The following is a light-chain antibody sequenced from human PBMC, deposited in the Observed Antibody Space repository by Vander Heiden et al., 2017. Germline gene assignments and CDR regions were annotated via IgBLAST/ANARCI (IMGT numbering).Light chain of an antibody. V-gene: IGKV3-15*01. CDR1: QRLSNG. CDR3: QQYNNWLWT. Sequence: DIVMTQSPATLSVSPGERVTLSCRACQRLSNGLAWYQQKPGQAPRLLIYGASTRDTGIPARFSGSGSRTEFTLTISSLQSEDFAVYYCQQYNNWLWTFGQGTRLEVK. J-gene: IGKJ1*01. CDR2: GAS.